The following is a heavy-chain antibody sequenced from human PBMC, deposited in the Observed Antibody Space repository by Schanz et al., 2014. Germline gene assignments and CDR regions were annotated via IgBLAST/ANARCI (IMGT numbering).Heavy chain of an antibody. CDR1: GYTLSAYS. J-gene: IGHJ4*02. Sequence: QVQLVQSGTQVKKPGASGKVSCKASGYTLSAYSLHWGRQPPGQGLEWMGIVNPSVRGTHFAREFQGRVTVTSDTSTSTVYMELSGLRSEDTAVYYCARGGYSSGWYDRDIAHFDYWGQGTLVTVSS. V-gene: IGHV1-46*01. CDR2: VNPSVRGT. D-gene: IGHD6-19*01. CDR3: ARGGYSSGWYDRDIAHFDY.